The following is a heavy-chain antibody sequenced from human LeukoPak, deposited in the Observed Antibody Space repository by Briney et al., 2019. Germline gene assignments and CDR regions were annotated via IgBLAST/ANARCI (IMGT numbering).Heavy chain of an antibody. D-gene: IGHD1-26*01. CDR3: ARASGSYLAADFDY. V-gene: IGHV3-9*01. Sequence: PGGSLRLSCGASGFTFDDYAMHWVRQAPGKGLEWVSGISWNSGSIGYADSVKGRFTISRDNAKNSLYLQMNSLRAEDTALYYCARASGSYLAADFDYWGQGTLVTVSS. CDR2: ISWNSGSI. CDR1: GFTFDDYA. J-gene: IGHJ4*02.